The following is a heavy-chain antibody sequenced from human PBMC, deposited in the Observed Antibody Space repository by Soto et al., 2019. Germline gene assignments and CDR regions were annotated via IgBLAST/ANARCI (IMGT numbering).Heavy chain of an antibody. CDR3: ARGPGVANKMGWFDP. J-gene: IGHJ5*02. Sequence: PGGSLRLSCAASGFTFSSYGMHWVRQAPGKGLEWVAVIYYDGSNKYYADSVKGRFTISRDNSKNMLYLQMNSLRAEDTAVYYCARGPGVANKMGWFDPWGQGTPVTVS. CDR2: IYYDGSNK. V-gene: IGHV3-33*01. D-gene: IGHD5-12*01. CDR1: GFTFSSYG.